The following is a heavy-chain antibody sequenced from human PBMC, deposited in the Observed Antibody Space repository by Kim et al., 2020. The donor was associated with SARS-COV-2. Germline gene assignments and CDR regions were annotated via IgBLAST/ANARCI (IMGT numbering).Heavy chain of an antibody. CDR3: ARSPDYGDYVDAFDI. J-gene: IGHJ3*02. Sequence: GGSLRLSCAASGFTFSSYAMHWVRQAPGKGLEWVAVISYDGSNKYYADSVKGRFTISRDNSKNTLYLQMNSLRAEDTAVYYCARSPDYGDYVDAFDIWG. CDR1: GFTFSSYA. D-gene: IGHD4-17*01. CDR2: ISYDGSNK. V-gene: IGHV3-30*04.